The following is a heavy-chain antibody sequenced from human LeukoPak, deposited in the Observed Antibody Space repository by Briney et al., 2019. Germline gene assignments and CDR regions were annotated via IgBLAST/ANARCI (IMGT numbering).Heavy chain of an antibody. CDR1: GYTFIDNY. CDR2: INPNSGDT. J-gene: IGHJ4*02. D-gene: IGHD2-8*02. CDR3: ARSKRYSDRDRDIAKGGWCNV. V-gene: IGHV1-2*02. Sequence: RASVKVSCKASGYTFIDNYLQWVRQAPGQGLEWMGWINPNSGDTNYAQNFQGRVTMTRDTSISTAYMELSRLRSDDTAVYYCARSKRYSDRDRDIAKGGWCNVWGQGTLVTVSS.